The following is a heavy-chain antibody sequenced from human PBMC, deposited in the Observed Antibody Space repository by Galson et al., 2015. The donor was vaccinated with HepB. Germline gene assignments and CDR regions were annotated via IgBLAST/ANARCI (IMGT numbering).Heavy chain of an antibody. D-gene: IGHD3-10*01. CDR3: TTDARWFRTNAFDL. CDR2: IKSKTDGLTT. CDR1: GLTFSKAW. J-gene: IGHJ3*01. V-gene: IGHV3-15*01. Sequence: SLRLSCAASGLTFSKAWMNWVRQAPGKGLEWVGRIKSKTDGLTTDFAAPVKGRFTISRDDSENTVYLQMNSLKTGDTALYYCTTDARWFRTNAFDLWGQGTMVTVSS.